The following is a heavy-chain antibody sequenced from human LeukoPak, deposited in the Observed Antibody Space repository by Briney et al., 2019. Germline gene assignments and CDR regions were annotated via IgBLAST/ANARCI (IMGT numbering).Heavy chain of an antibody. J-gene: IGHJ3*02. CDR3: AREGRRDGSNYGAFDI. V-gene: IGHV4-34*01. CDR2: INHSGST. D-gene: IGHD5-24*01. CDR1: GGSFSGYY. Sequence: KPSETLSLTCAVYGGSFSGYYWSWIRQPPGKGLEWIGEINHSGSTNYNPSLKSRVTISVDTSKNQFSLKLSSVTAADTAVYYCAREGRRDGSNYGAFDIWGQGTMVLVSS.